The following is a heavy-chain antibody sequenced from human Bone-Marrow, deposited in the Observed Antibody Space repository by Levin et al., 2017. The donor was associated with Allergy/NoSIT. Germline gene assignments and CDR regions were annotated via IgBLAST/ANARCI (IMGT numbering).Heavy chain of an antibody. Sequence: SETLSLTCTVSGGSISSSSYYWGWIRQPPGKGLEWIGSIYYSGSTYYNPSLKSRVTISVDTSKNQFSLKLSSVTAADTAVYYCASIQYSSSWYGAFDPWGQGTLVTVSS. J-gene: IGHJ5*02. CDR1: GGSISSSSYY. CDR3: ASIQYSSSWYGAFDP. V-gene: IGHV4-39*01. D-gene: IGHD6-13*01. CDR2: IYYSGST.